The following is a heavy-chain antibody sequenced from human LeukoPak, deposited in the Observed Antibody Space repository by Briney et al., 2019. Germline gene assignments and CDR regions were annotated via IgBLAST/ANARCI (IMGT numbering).Heavy chain of an antibody. J-gene: IGHJ4*02. V-gene: IGHV4-38-2*01. D-gene: IGHD6-6*01. Sequence: SETLSLTCAVSGHSHSSGYFWGSIRQPPGTGLECIGSIYHSGSTYYNPSLKSRITISIDTSKNQFSLKLSYVTAADTAVYYCARQNIAVRYFDYWGQGTLVTVSS. CDR1: GHSHSSGYF. CDR3: ARQNIAVRYFDY. CDR2: IYHSGST.